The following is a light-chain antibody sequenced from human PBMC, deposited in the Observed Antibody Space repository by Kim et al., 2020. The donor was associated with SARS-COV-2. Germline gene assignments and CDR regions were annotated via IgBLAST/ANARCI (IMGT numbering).Light chain of an antibody. V-gene: IGKV1-27*01. CDR2: GAS. CDR1: QVISNS. Sequence: ASVGSRVPFTCRASQVISNSLAWYRQKPGKAPMLLIYGASTLRSGVPSRFRGSGSGTDFTLTISSLQPEDAAAYYCQKYNSSPWTFGQGTKVDIK. CDR3: QKYNSSPWT. J-gene: IGKJ1*01.